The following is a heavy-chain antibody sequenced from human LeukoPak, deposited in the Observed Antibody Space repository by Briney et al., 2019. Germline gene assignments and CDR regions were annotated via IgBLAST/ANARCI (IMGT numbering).Heavy chain of an antibody. CDR3: AKDFRIGYSAHFDY. CDR1: GFTFNIYA. Sequence: GGSLRLSCVASGFTFNIYAMNWVRQAPGKGLEWVSIITGSGDSTHYADSVKGRFSISRDNSKNTLYLQMDSLRGEDTAVYYCAKDFRIGYSAHFDYWGQGALVTVSS. D-gene: IGHD2-21*01. CDR2: ITGSGDST. V-gene: IGHV3-23*01. J-gene: IGHJ4*02.